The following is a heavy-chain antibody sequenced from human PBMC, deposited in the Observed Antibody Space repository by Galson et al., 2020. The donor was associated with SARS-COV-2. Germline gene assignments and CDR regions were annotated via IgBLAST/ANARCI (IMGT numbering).Heavy chain of an antibody. CDR3: ARMVVRGVTYDC. Sequence: SGPTLVKPTQTLTLTCTFSGFSLSTSGMCVSWIRQPPGKALEWLARIDWDDDKYYSTSLKTRPTISKDTSKNQVVLTMTNMDPVDTATYYCARMVVRGVTYDCGGHGTLVTVSS. CDR2: IDWDDDK. V-gene: IGHV2-70*11. J-gene: IGHJ4*01. CDR1: GFSLSTSGMC. D-gene: IGHD3-10*01.